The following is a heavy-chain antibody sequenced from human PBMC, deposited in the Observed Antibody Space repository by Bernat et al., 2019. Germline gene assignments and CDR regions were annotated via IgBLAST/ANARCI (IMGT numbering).Heavy chain of an antibody. D-gene: IGHD5-18*01. V-gene: IGHV1-69*12. J-gene: IGHJ2*01. Sequence: QVQLVQSGAEVNKPGSSVKVSCKASGGTFSSYAISWVRQAPGQGLEWMGGIIPIFGTANYAQKFQGRVTITADESTSTAYMELSSLRSEDTAVYYCARGADDTALSLNWYFDLWGGGTLVPVSP. CDR2: IIPIFGTA. CDR1: GGTFSSYA. CDR3: ARGADDTALSLNWYFDL.